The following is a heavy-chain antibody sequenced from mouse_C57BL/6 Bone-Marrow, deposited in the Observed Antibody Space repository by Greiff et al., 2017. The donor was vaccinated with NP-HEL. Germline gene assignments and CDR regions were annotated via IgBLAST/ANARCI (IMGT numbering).Heavy chain of an antibody. CDR1: GFSLSTFGMG. J-gene: IGHJ2*01. CDR3: ARIAQDLLWLRRDFDY. D-gene: IGHD2-2*01. V-gene: IGHV8-8*01. CDR2: IWWDDDK. Sequence: QVQLKESGPGILQPSQTLSLTCSFSGFSLSTFGMGVGWIRQPSGQGLEWLAHIWWDDDKYYNPALKSRPTISKDTSTKQVFLKSANVDTADTATYYGARIAQDLLWLRRDFDYWGQGTTLTVSS.